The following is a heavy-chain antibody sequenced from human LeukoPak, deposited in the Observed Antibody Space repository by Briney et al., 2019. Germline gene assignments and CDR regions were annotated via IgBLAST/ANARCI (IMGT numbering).Heavy chain of an antibody. CDR1: GFTFSSCA. J-gene: IGHJ4*02. CDR3: AKGRRSGYYFDY. Sequence: GGSLRLSCAASGFTFSSCAMSWVRQAPGKGLEWVSTISGSGGSTYYADSVKGRFTISRDNSKNTLYLQMNSLRAEDTAVYYCAKGRRSGYYFDYWGQGTLVTVSS. D-gene: IGHD3-22*01. CDR2: ISGSGGST. V-gene: IGHV3-23*01.